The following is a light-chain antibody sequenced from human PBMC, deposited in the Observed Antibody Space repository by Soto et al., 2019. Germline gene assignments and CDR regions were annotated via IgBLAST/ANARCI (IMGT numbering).Light chain of an antibody. CDR3: SSSTSGVYV. V-gene: IGLV2-14*01. Sequence: QSVLTQPASVSGSPGQSITISCSGSSSDVGSYDNVAWYQQFRGKTPKLMIYAVSNRPSGVSNRFSGSKSGNTASLTISGLEAEDEADYFCSSSTSGVYVFGTGTKVTVL. J-gene: IGLJ1*01. CDR1: SSDVGSYDN. CDR2: AVS.